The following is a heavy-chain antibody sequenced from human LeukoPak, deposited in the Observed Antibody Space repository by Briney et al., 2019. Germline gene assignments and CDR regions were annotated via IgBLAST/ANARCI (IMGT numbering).Heavy chain of an antibody. V-gene: IGHV3-48*01. CDR1: GFTFSSYS. CDR2: ISSSSSTI. Sequence: PGGSLRLSCAASGFTFSSYSMNWVRQAPGKGLEWVSYISSSSSTIYYADSVKGRFTISRDNAKNSLYLQMNSLRAEDTAVYYCARDHGSGSPSYWGQGTLVTVSS. D-gene: IGHD3-10*01. CDR3: ARDHGSGSPSY. J-gene: IGHJ4*02.